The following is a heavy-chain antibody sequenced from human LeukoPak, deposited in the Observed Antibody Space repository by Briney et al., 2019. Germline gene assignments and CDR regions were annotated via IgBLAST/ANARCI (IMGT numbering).Heavy chain of an antibody. CDR3: ASPIAARPGYYYYYMDV. D-gene: IGHD6-6*01. V-gene: IGHV1-69*13. CDR2: IIPIFGTA. CDR1: GGTFSSYA. J-gene: IGHJ6*03. Sequence: SVKVSCKASGGTFSSYAISWVRQAPGQGLEWMGGIIPIFGTANYAQKFQDRVTITADESTSTAYMELSSLRSEDTAVYYCASPIAARPGYYYYYMDVWGKGTTVTVSS.